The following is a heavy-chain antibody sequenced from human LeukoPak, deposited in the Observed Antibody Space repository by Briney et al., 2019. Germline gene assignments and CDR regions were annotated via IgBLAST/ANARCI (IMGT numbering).Heavy chain of an antibody. Sequence: ASVKVSCKASGGTFSSYAISWVRQAPGQGLEWMGGIIPIFGTANYAQKFQGRVTITTDESTSTAYMELSSLRSEDTALYYCARVLDTMVRGVSQAPYYYYYMDVWGKGTTVTVSS. J-gene: IGHJ6*03. CDR3: ARVLDTMVRGVSQAPYYYYYMDV. CDR1: GGTFSSYA. D-gene: IGHD3-10*01. CDR2: IIPIFGTA. V-gene: IGHV1-69*05.